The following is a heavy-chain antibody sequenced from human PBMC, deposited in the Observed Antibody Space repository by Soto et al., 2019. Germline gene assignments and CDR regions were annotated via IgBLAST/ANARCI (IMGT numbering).Heavy chain of an antibody. Sequence: PPETLSLTCAVSGYSISSGYHWGWIRQPPGKGLEWIGSVYDTGSTYYNPSLKSRVTISLDTSKNQFSLKLSSVTAADTAGYYCARESCVSTSCYNKIVDWGQAPLVTVS. D-gene: IGHD2-2*02. CDR2: VYDTGST. J-gene: IGHJ4*02. CDR1: GYSISSGYH. CDR3: ARESCVSTSCYNKIVD. V-gene: IGHV4-38-2*02.